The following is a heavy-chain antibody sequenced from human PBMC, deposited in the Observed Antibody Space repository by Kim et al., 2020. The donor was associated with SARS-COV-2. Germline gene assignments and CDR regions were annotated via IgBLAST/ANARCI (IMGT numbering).Heavy chain of an antibody. CDR2: ISAYNGNT. D-gene: IGHD5-12*01. CDR1: GYTFTSYG. Sequence: ASVKVSCKASGYTFTSYGISWVRQAPGQGLEWMGWISAYNGNTNYAQKLQGRVTMTTDTSTSTAYMELRSLRSDDTAVYYCARDPLPGRWLRLYYYGMDVWGQGTTVTVSS. CDR3: ARDPLPGRWLRLYYYGMDV. V-gene: IGHV1-18*01. J-gene: IGHJ6*02.